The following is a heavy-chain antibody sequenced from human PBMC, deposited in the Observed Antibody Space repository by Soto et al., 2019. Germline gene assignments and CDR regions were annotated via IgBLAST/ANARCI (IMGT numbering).Heavy chain of an antibody. Sequence: LVRAASGDSICSGDYYFHWKQKPPGKGLEWIGYIYYSGRTYYNPSLKSRVTISVGTSKNQFSLKLRSVTAANTAVYYCARLPADDSNYEPYYYGMEVWGQGTKDMSP. CDR2: IYYSGRT. J-gene: IGHJ6*02. CDR1: GDSICSGDYY. CDR3: ARLPADDSNYEPYYYGMEV. V-gene: IGHV4-30-4*01. D-gene: IGHD4-4*01.